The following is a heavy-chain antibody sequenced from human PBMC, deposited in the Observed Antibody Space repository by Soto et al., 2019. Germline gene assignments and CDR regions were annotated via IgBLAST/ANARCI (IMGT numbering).Heavy chain of an antibody. D-gene: IGHD2-21*02. J-gene: IGHJ5*02. V-gene: IGHV1-69*13. Sequence: ASVKVSCKASGGTFSSYAISWVRQAPGQGLEWMGGIIPIFGTANYAQKFQGRVTITADESTSTAYMELSSLRSEDTAVYYCASLGGDIAQGRSLWFDPWGQGTLVTVSS. CDR1: GGTFSSYA. CDR2: IIPIFGTA. CDR3: ASLGGDIAQGRSLWFDP.